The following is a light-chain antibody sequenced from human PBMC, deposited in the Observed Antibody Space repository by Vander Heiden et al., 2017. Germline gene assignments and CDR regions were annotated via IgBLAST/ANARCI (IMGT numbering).Light chain of an antibody. J-gene: IGKJ2*01. CDR3: QQYYTTPHT. CDR1: QSVLHSSNNKNY. V-gene: IGKV4-1*01. CDR2: WAS. Sequence: DILITQSPVFLAVSLGERATINCKSSQSVLHSSNNKNYLAWYQQKPGQPPKLLIYWASTRESGVPDRFSGSGSGTDFTLAISSLQAEDVAVYYCQQYYTTPHTFGQGTKLEIK.